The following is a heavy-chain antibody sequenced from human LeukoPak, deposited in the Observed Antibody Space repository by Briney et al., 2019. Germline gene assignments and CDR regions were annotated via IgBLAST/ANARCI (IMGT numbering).Heavy chain of an antibody. CDR3: ARGYSSSALGYYYYMDV. V-gene: IGHV1-69*05. Sequence: GASVKVSCNASGGTFSSYAISWVRQAPGQGLEWMGGMIPIFGTANYAQKFQGRVTITTDESTSTAYMELSSLRSEDTAVYYCARGYSSSALGYYYYMDVWGKGTTVTVSS. CDR2: MIPIFGTA. CDR1: GGTFSSYA. D-gene: IGHD6-13*01. J-gene: IGHJ6*03.